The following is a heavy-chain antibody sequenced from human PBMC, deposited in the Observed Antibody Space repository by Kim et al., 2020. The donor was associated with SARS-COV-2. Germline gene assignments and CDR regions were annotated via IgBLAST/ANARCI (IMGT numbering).Heavy chain of an antibody. D-gene: IGHD3-10*01. V-gene: IGHV3-21*01. Sequence: GGSLRLSCAASGFTFSSYSMNWVRQAPGKGLEWVSSISSSSSYIYYADSVKGRFTISRDNAKNSLYLQMNSLRAEDTAVYYCARDGLWFGELLSWFDPWGQGTLVTVSS. CDR3: ARDGLWFGELLSWFDP. J-gene: IGHJ5*02. CDR1: GFTFSSYS. CDR2: ISSSSSYI.